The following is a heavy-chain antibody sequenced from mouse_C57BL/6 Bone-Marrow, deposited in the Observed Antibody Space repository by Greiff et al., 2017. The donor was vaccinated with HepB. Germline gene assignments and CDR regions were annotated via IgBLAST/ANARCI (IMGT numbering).Heavy chain of an antibody. D-gene: IGHD4-1*01. Sequence: EVKLMESGGDLVKPGGSLKLSCAASGFTFSSYGMSWVRQTPDKRLEWVATISSGGSYTYYPDSVKGRFTISRDNAKNTLYLQMSSLKSEDTAMYYCARNWDLFAYWGQGTLVTVSA. J-gene: IGHJ3*01. CDR3: ARNWDLFAY. V-gene: IGHV5-6*01. CDR1: GFTFSSYG. CDR2: ISSGGSYT.